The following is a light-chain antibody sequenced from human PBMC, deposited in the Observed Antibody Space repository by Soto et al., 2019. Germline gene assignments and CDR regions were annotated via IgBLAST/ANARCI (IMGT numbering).Light chain of an antibody. Sequence: DIQMTQSPSSLSASVGDRVTITCQASQDISNYLNWYQQKPGKAPKLLIYDASNLETGVPSRFSGSGSGTDFNFTISSLQPEDIATYYCQQYDNLPPPYTFGQGTKVEIK. J-gene: IGKJ2*01. CDR3: QQYDNLPPPYT. CDR1: QDISNY. CDR2: DAS. V-gene: IGKV1-33*01.